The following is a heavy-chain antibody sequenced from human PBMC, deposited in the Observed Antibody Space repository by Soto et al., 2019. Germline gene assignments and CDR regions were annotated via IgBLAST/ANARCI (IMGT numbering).Heavy chain of an antibody. V-gene: IGHV3-30*03. Sequence: GGSLTLSCAASEFTLSSYGLHWVRQAPGKGLEWVALISYDGSDKDYADSVKGRFTISRDNSRNTLFLQMNSLRAEDTAVYYCARDYYKYYDSSGYYRSPAYWGQGTLVTVSS. CDR2: ISYDGSDK. CDR3: ARDYYKYYDSSGYYRSPAY. CDR1: EFTLSSYG. J-gene: IGHJ4*02. D-gene: IGHD3-22*01.